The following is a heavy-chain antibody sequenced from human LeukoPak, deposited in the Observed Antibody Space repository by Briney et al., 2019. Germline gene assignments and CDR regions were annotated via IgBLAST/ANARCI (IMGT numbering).Heavy chain of an antibody. Sequence: SETLSLTCTVSGGSISSSSYYWGWIRQPPGKGLEWIGSIYYSGSTYYNPSLKSRVTISVDTSKNQFSLKLSSVTAADTAVYYCAMAAAAGTGVDYWGQGTLVTVSS. CDR1: GGSISSSSYY. CDR2: IYYSGST. J-gene: IGHJ4*02. V-gene: IGHV4-39*07. CDR3: AMAAAAGTGVDY. D-gene: IGHD6-13*01.